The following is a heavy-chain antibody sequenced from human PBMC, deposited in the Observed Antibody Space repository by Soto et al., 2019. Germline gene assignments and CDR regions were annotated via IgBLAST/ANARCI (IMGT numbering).Heavy chain of an antibody. D-gene: IGHD7-27*01. CDR3: AKDHTGADAFAI. Sequence: SETLSLTCVVSGGSITSEDWWNWARQAPGKGLEWVGETSHSGITNYNPSLKSRATISVDLSRNQFSLKLDSVTAADTAVYYCAKDHTGADAFAIWGQGIMVTVSS. J-gene: IGHJ3*02. V-gene: IGHV4-4*02. CDR1: GGSITSEDW. CDR2: TSHSGIT.